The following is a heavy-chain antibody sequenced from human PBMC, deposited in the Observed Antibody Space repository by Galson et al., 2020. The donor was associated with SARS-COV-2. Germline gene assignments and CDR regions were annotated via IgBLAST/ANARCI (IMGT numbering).Heavy chain of an antibody. Sequence: GESMKISCAASGFTFSTFAMSWVRRAPGKGLEWVSTISGSGVSTYYADSVRGRFTISRDNYKNTLYLQMNSLRAKDTAVYYCAKDPQHTTYYYYAMDVWGQGTTVTVSS. V-gene: IGHV3-23*01. CDR2: ISGSGVST. J-gene: IGHJ6*02. CDR3: AKDPQHTTYYYYAMDV. D-gene: IGHD1-1*01. CDR1: GFTFSTFA.